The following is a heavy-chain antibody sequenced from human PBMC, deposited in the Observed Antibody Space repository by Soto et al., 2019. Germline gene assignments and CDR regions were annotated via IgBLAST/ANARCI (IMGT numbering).Heavy chain of an antibody. J-gene: IGHJ6*02. V-gene: IGHV1-69*06. CDR3: ARDMTTVTSARYYYYGMDV. D-gene: IGHD4-17*01. CDR1: GGTFSSYA. CDR2: IIPIFGTA. Sequence: SVKVSCKASGGTFSSYAISWVRQAPGQGLEWMGGIIPIFGTANYAQKFQGRVTITADKSTSTAYMELSSLRSEDTAVYYCARDMTTVTSARYYYYGMDVWGQGTTVTVSS.